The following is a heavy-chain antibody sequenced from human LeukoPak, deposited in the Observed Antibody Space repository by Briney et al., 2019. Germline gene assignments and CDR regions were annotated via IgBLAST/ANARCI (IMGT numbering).Heavy chain of an antibody. J-gene: IGHJ4*02. Sequence: SQALSLTCTVSGGSISSGSYYWSWIRQPAGRGLEWIGRIYTSGSNTYNPSLKSRVTISVDTSKNQFSLKLSSVTAADTAVYYCASYNWNDGKFDYWGQGTLVTVSS. CDR3: ASYNWNDGKFDY. D-gene: IGHD1-20*01. CDR2: IYTSGSN. CDR1: GGSISSGSYY. V-gene: IGHV4-61*02.